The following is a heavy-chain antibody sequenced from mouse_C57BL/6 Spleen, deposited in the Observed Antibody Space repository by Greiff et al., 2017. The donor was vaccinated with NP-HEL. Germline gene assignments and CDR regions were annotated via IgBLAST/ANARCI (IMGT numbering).Heavy chain of an antibody. D-gene: IGHD2-3*01. CDR2: IDPENGDT. CDR1: GFNIKDDY. J-gene: IGHJ4*01. Sequence: VQLQQSGAELVRPGASVKLSCTASGFNIKDDYMHWVKQRPEQGLEWIGWIDPENGDTAYASKFQGKATITAATSSNTAYLQLSSLTSEDTAVYYCTTDGSYAMDYWGQGTSVTVSS. V-gene: IGHV14-4*01. CDR3: TTDGSYAMDY.